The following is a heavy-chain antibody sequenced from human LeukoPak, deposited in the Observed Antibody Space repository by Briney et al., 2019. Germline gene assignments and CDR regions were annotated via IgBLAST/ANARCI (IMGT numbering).Heavy chain of an antibody. J-gene: IGHJ5*02. CDR3: ARLVGATAS. Sequence: GGSLRLSCAASGFTFTNYAMTWVRQAPGKGLEWVSSITGSGGSTYYADSVKGRFTISRDNFKNTLYLQINSLRAEDTALYYCARLVGATASWGQGALVTVSS. D-gene: IGHD1-26*01. CDR1: GFTFTNYA. CDR2: ITGSGGST. V-gene: IGHV3-23*01.